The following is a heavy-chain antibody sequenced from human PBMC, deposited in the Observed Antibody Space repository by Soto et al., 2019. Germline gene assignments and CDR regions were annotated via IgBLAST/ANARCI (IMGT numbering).Heavy chain of an antibody. V-gene: IGHV1-69*13. J-gene: IGHJ6*02. CDR3: ASAFRAVATSDYYYYGMDV. CDR2: IIPIFGTA. CDR1: GGTFSSYA. D-gene: IGHD5-12*01. Sequence: GASVKVSCKASGGTFSSYAISWVRQAPGQGLEWMGGIIPIFGTANYAQKFQGRVTITADESTSTAYMELSSLRSEDTAVYYCASAFRAVATSDYYYYGMDVWGQGTTVTVSS.